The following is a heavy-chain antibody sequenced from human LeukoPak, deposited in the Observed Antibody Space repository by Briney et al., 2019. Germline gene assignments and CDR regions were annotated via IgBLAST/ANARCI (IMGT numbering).Heavy chain of an antibody. D-gene: IGHD3-22*01. CDR3: AKCRITMIVVGGAFDI. CDR2: IWHEASNT. J-gene: IGHJ3*02. V-gene: IGHV3-33*06. CDR1: GFIFSNYG. Sequence: PGGSLRLSCAASGFIFSNYGMHWGRQAPGKGLEWVAVIWHEASNTYYADSVKGRFTISRDNSKNTLYLQMNSLRAEDTAVYYCAKCRITMIVVGGAFDIWGEGTMVTVSS.